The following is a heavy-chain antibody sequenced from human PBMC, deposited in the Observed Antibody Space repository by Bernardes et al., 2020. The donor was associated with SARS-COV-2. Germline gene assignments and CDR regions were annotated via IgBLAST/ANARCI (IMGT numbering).Heavy chain of an antibody. CDR3: ARESGQKWWYPNPVDY. CDR1: GFTFSSYA. Sequence: GGSLRLSCAASGFTFSSYAMSWVRQAPGKGLEWVSAISGSGGSTYYADSVKGRFTISRDNAKNSLYLQMNSLRAEDTAVYYCARESGQKWWYPNPVDYWGQGTLVTVSS. V-gene: IGHV3-23*01. J-gene: IGHJ4*02. CDR2: ISGSGGST. D-gene: IGHD2-15*01.